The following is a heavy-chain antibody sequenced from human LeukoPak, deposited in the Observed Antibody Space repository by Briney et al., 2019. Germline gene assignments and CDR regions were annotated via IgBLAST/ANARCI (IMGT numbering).Heavy chain of an antibody. CDR1: GFTLGGNA. CDR2: VGGDDRT. V-gene: IGHV3-23*01. Sequence: GGSPRLSCAASGFTLGGNAMSWVRQAPGRGLEWVSGVGGDDRTHYADSVRGRFTISRDNSMNTVSLDMNRLRVEDTAVYYCAKDLSWWAAADHWGQGALVTVAS. CDR3: AKDLSWWAAADH. J-gene: IGHJ1*01. D-gene: IGHD2-15*01.